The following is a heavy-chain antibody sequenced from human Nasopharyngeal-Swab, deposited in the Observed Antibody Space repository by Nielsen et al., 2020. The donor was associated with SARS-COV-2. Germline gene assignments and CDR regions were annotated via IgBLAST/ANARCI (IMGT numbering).Heavy chain of an antibody. J-gene: IGHJ4*02. D-gene: IGHD6-19*01. Sequence: GESLKISCAASGFTFSSYGMHWVRQAPGKGLEWVAVIWYDGSNKYYADSVKGRFTISRDNSKNTLYLQMNSQRAEDTAVYYCARDVPIAVAGTWGDYWGQGTLVTVSS. CDR3: ARDVPIAVAGTWGDY. CDR2: IWYDGSNK. V-gene: IGHV3-33*01. CDR1: GFTFSSYG.